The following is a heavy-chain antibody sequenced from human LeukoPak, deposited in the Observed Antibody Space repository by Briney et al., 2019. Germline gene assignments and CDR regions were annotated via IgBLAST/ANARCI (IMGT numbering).Heavy chain of an antibody. V-gene: IGHV4-34*01. CDR3: AGSLGIVVVPAAHYYYYMDV. D-gene: IGHD2-2*01. CDR2: INHSGST. J-gene: IGHJ6*03. CDR1: GGSFSGYY. Sequence: SETLSLTCAVSGGSFSGYYWSWIRQPPGKGLEWIGEINHSGSTNYNPSLKSRVTISLDTSKNHFSLKLSSVTAADTAVYYCAGSLGIVVVPAAHYYYYMDVWGKGTTVTVSS.